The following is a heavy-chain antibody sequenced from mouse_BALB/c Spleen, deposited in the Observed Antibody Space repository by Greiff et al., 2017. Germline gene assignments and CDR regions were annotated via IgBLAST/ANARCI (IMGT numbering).Heavy chain of an antibody. CDR2: INPGSGGT. Sequence: VQLQQSGAELVRPGTSVKVSCKASGYAFTNYLIEWVKQRPGQGLEWIGVINPGSGGTNYNEKFKGKATLTADKSSSTAYMHLSSLTSDDSAVYFCARNWDVGNWFAYWGQGTLVTVSA. V-gene: IGHV1-54*01. J-gene: IGHJ3*01. D-gene: IGHD4-1*01. CDR3: ARNWDVGNWFAY. CDR1: GYAFTNYL.